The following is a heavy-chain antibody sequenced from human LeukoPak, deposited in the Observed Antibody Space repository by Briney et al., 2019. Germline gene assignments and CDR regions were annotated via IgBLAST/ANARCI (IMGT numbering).Heavy chain of an antibody. J-gene: IGHJ6*02. V-gene: IGHV4-59*08. D-gene: IGHD4-11*01. CDR1: GGSISRYY. Sequence: PSETLSLTCNVSGGSISRYYWNWVRQPPGKGLEWLGNIYYTGSTSYNPSFKSRVTISLDTSKNQFSLNLSSVTAADTAVYYCGRLAYSSWYGLDVWGQGTTVTVSS. CDR3: GRLAYSSWYGLDV. CDR2: IYYTGST.